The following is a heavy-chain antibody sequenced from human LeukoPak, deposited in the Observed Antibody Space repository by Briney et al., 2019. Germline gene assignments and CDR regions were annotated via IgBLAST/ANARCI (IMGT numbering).Heavy chain of an antibody. CDR2: ISSSSSYI. J-gene: IGHJ4*02. CDR3: ARDVQVATIYPLDY. V-gene: IGHV3-21*01. D-gene: IGHD5-12*01. Sequence: PGGSLRLSCAASGFTFSSYSMNWVRQAPGKGLEWVSSISSSSSYIYYADSVKGRFTISRDNAKNSLYLQMNSLRADDTAVYYCARDVQVATIYPLDYWGQGTLVIVSS. CDR1: GFTFSSYS.